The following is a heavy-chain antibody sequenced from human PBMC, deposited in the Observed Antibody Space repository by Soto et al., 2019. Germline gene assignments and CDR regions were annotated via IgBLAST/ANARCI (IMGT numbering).Heavy chain of an antibody. CDR2: INAGNGNT. D-gene: IGHD1-26*01. Sequence: ASVKVSCKASGYTFTSYAMHWVRQAPGQRLEWMGWINAGNGNTKYSQKFQGRVTITRDTSASTAYMELSSLRSEDTAVYYCARDRSKLKAFDVWGQGTMVTVSS. CDR1: GYTFTSYA. CDR3: ARDRSKLKAFDV. V-gene: IGHV1-3*01. J-gene: IGHJ3*01.